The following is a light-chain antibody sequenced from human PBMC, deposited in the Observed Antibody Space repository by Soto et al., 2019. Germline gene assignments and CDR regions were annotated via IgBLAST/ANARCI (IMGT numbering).Light chain of an antibody. J-gene: IGKJ1*01. CDR2: GAS. CDR3: QQYGSSPRT. V-gene: IGKV3-20*01. CDR1: QSAFNSL. Sequence: EIVLTQSPGTLSLYAGERATLSCRASQSAFNSLLAWYQQKPGQAPRLRIYGASSRATCITEGFSGSGSGTDFTLTMSRLEPEDFAVYGLQQYGSSPRTFGEATEVDI.